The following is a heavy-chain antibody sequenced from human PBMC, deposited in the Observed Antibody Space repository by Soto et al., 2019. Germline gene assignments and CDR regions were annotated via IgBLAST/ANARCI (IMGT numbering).Heavy chain of an antibody. CDR2: ISGSGDST. V-gene: IGHV3-23*01. CDR3: AKDKNEDWVDY. Sequence: GGSLRLSCAASGFTFNSYAMTWVRQAPGKGLEWVSTISGSGDSTYYADSVKGRFTISRDNSKSTLYLQMNSLRVEDTAVYYCAKDKNEDWVDYWGQGTLVTVSS. D-gene: IGHD1-1*01. J-gene: IGHJ4*02. CDR1: GFTFNSYA.